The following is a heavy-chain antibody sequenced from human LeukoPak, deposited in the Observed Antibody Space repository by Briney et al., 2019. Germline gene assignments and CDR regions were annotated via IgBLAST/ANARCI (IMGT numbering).Heavy chain of an antibody. V-gene: IGHV4-34*01. Sequence: GSLRLSCAASGFTFSSYEMNWVRQAPGKGLEWIGEIDHSGSTNNNPSLKSRVTISVDTSKNQFSLKVSSVTAADTAVYYCARRRNLEPAATDYWGQGTLVTVSS. J-gene: IGHJ4*02. CDR2: IDHSGST. CDR3: ARRRNLEPAATDY. CDR1: GFTFSSYE. D-gene: IGHD2-2*01.